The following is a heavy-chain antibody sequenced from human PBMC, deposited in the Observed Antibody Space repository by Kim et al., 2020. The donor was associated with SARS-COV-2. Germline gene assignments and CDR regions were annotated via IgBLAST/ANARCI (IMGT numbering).Heavy chain of an antibody. CDR3: ARSFYYGSGSSYYYYYMDV. Sequence: SETLSLTCAVYGGSFSGYYWSWIRQPPGKGLEWIGEINHSGSTNYNPSLKSRVTISVDTSKNQFSLKLCSVTAADTAVYYCARSFYYGSGSSYYYYYMDVWGKGTTVTVSS. J-gene: IGHJ6*03. V-gene: IGHV4-34*01. D-gene: IGHD3-10*01. CDR1: GGSFSGYY. CDR2: INHSGST.